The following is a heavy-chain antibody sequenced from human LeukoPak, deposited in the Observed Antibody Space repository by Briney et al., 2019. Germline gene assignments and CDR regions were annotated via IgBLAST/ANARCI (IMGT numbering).Heavy chain of an antibody. CDR2: ISYSGGST. J-gene: IGHJ4*02. CDR1: GFTFSSNG. D-gene: IGHD3-9*01. Sequence: GGSLRLSCGASGFTFSSNGMSWARQAPGKGLEWVSCISYSGGSTYYADSVKGRVTISRDNSKNTLYLQMNSLRAEDTAVYYCAKDSHYDILTRPFDYWGQGTLVTVSS. CDR3: AKDSHYDILTRPFDY. V-gene: IGHV3-23*01.